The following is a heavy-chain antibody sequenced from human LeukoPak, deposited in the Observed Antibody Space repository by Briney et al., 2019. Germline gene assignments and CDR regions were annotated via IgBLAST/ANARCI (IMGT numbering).Heavy chain of an antibody. D-gene: IGHD3-10*01. CDR3: ARAIRVLLWFGDSLWFDP. CDR1: GGSFSGYY. J-gene: IGHJ5*02. V-gene: IGHV4-34*01. CDR2: INHSGST. Sequence: SETLSLTCAVYGGSFSGYYWSWIRQPPGKGLEWIGEINHSGSTNYNPSLKSRVTISGDTSKNQFSLKLSSVTAADTAVYYCARAIRVLLWFGDSLWFDPWGQGTLVTVSS.